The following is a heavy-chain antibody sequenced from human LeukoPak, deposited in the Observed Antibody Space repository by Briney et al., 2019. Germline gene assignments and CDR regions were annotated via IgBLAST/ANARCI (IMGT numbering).Heavy chain of an antibody. V-gene: IGHV3-23*01. D-gene: IGHD3-22*01. CDR3: AKSYYYDSSGYAKGNFDY. Sequence: PGGSLRLSCAASGFTFSSYAMSWVRQAPGKGLEWVSAISGSGGSTYYADSVKGRFTISRDNSKNTLYLQMNSLRAEDTAVYYCAKSYYYDSSGYAKGNFDYWGQGTLVTVSS. CDR1: GFTFSSYA. J-gene: IGHJ4*02. CDR2: ISGSGGST.